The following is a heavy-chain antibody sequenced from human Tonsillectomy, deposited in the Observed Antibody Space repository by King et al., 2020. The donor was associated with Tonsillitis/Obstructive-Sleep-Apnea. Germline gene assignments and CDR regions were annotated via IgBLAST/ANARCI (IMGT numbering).Heavy chain of an antibody. CDR3: ARDHILDY. CDR1: GFILSNYA. CDR2: IRGRGGSK. J-gene: IGHJ4*02. V-gene: IGHV3-23*04. D-gene: IGHD2-21*01. Sequence: VQLVESGGGLVQPGGSLRLSCAASGFILSNYAMNWGRQAPGKGLEWVSDIRGRGGSKDYADSVKGRFTISRDNSKNMLYLQMSSLRAEDTAVYYCARDHILDYWGQGTLVTVSS.